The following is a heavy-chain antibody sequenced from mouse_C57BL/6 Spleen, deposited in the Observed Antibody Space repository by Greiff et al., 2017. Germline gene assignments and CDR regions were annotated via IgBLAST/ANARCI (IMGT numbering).Heavy chain of an antibody. J-gene: IGHJ2*01. V-gene: IGHV5-17*01. CDR2: ISSGSSTI. Sequence: EVKLVESGGGLVKPGGSLKLSCAASGFTFSDYGMHWVRQAPEKGLEWVAYISSGSSTIYYADTVKGRFTLSRDNAKNTLFLQMTSLRSEDTAMDYCARRYGNYGFDYWGQGTTLTVSS. CDR3: ARRYGNYGFDY. CDR1: GFTFSDYG. D-gene: IGHD2-10*02.